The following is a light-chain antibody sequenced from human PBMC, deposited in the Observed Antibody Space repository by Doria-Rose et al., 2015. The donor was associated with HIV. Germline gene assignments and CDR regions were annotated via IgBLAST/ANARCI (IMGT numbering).Light chain of an antibody. Sequence: TQSPGTLSLSPGERATLSCRASQRVKSSYLAWYQQKPGQAPRLLIYDASTRATGIPDRFSGSGSGTDFTLTISRLEPEDVAVYYGKQYGTSRGTFGQGTRLEIK. CDR2: DAS. J-gene: IGKJ5*01. V-gene: IGKV3-20*01. CDR3: KQYGTSRGT. CDR1: QRVKSSY.